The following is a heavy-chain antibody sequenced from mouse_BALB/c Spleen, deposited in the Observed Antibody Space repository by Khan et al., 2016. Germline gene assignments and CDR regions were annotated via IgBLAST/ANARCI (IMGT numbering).Heavy chain of an antibody. J-gene: IGHJ2*01. CDR3: ARLHYCGSVNY. Sequence: EVKLLESGGDLVQPGGSLKLSCAASGFDFSRYWMSWVRQAPGKGLEWIGEINPDSSTINYTPSLKDKFIISRDNANNTLYLQMSKVRSEDTALYYWARLHYCGSVNYWGQGTTLTVSS. CDR1: GFDFSRYW. D-gene: IGHD1-2*01. CDR2: INPDSSTI. V-gene: IGHV4-1*02.